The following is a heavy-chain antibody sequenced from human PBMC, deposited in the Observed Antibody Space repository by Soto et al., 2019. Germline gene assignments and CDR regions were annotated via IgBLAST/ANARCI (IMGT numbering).Heavy chain of an antibody. CDR2: IHFSGST. Sequence: PSETLSLTCTVSGGSINSTGYYWGWIRQPPGKGLEWIGSIHFSGSTSYNPSLKSRVTISGDTSKNQFSLKLSSVTAADTAVYYCARLDITMVRGVVKDGWFDTWGQGTLVTVSS. D-gene: IGHD3-10*01. CDR1: GGSINSTGYY. CDR3: ARLDITMVRGVVKDGWFDT. J-gene: IGHJ5*02. V-gene: IGHV4-39*07.